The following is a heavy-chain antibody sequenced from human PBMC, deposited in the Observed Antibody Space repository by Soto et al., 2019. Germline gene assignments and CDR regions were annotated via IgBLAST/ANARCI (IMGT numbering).Heavy chain of an antibody. V-gene: IGHV3-33*01. CDR3: ARDPRGTYYYGSGSYLTYYLDV. CDR2: IWYDGNNK. CDR1: GFTFSSYG. J-gene: IGHJ6*03. D-gene: IGHD3-10*01. Sequence: GGSLRLSCAASGFTFSSYGMHWVRQAPGKGLEWVAVIWYDGNNKYYADSVKGRFTISRDNSKNTLYLQMNSLRAEDTAVYYCARDPRGTYYYGSGSYLTYYLDVWGKGTTVTVSS.